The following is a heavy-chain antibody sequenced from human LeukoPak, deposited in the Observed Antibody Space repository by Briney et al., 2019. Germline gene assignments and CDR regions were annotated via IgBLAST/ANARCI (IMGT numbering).Heavy chain of an antibody. D-gene: IGHD3-22*01. Sequence: GGSLRLSCAASGFTFNNSWMSWVRQAPGKELEGVANIKYDGSEYYYVDSVKGRFTISRDNAKNSLYLQMSSLRSEDMAVYYCARGIDGYYDYWGQGTLVTVSS. J-gene: IGHJ4*02. CDR3: ARGIDGYYDY. CDR1: GFTFNNSW. V-gene: IGHV3-7*01. CDR2: IKYDGSEY.